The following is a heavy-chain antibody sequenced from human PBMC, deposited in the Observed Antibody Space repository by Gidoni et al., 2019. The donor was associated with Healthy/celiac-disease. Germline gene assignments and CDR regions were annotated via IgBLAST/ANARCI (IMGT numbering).Heavy chain of an antibody. Sequence: QVQLVECGGGVVQRGRSLRLSCAASGCTLRSDGMHGVRQATGKGREWVAVISHEGSNKYYADSVKGRVTISRDKSTYTLYLQMNSLRAEDTAVYYCARDRERWLQFYYYSGMDVWGQGTTVTVSS. CDR1: GCTLRSDG. CDR2: ISHEGSNK. V-gene: IGHV3-30*03. J-gene: IGHJ6*02. CDR3: ARDRERWLQFYYYSGMDV. D-gene: IGHD5-12*01.